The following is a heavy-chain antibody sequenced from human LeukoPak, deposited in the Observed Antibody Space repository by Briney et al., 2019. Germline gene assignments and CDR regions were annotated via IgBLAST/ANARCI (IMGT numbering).Heavy chain of an antibody. Sequence: GGSLRLSCAASGFTFSSYSMNWVRQAPGKGLEWVSSISSSSSYIYYADSVKGRFTISRDNAKNSLYLQMNSLRAEDTAVYYCARGGYSYGPFDGDYWGQGILVTVSS. CDR3: ARGGYSYGPFDGDY. CDR1: GFTFSSYS. V-gene: IGHV3-21*01. J-gene: IGHJ4*02. CDR2: ISSSSSYI. D-gene: IGHD5-18*01.